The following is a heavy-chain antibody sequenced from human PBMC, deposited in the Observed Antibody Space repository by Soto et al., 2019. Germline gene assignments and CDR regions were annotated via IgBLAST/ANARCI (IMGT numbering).Heavy chain of an antibody. CDR2: INSEGSST. CDR3: ARSLPYYYYCYYMDV. CDR1: GFTFSSNW. V-gene: IGHV3-74*01. J-gene: IGHJ6*03. Sequence: EVQLEESGGGLVQPGGSLRLSCVASGFTFSSNWVHWVRQAPGKGLVWVARINSEGSSTTYADAVKGRFTNSRDNAKNTLLLQMKSLIAEDAAVYYCARSLPYYYYCYYMDVWGKGTTVTVSS.